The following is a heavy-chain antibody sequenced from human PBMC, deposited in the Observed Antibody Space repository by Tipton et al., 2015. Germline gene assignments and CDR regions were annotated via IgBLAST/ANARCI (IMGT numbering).Heavy chain of an antibody. CDR1: AYSISSDYY. CDR2: ISQSGNT. D-gene: IGHD5-24*01. V-gene: IGHV4-38-2*02. J-gene: IGHJ6*02. CDR3: ARDLEHGMDV. Sequence: TLSLTCAVSAYSISSDYYWGWIRQPPGKGLEWIGEISQSGNTNYNPSLKSRVTISLDTSKNQFSLTLNSVTAADTAVYYCARDLEHGMDVWGQGTTVTVSS.